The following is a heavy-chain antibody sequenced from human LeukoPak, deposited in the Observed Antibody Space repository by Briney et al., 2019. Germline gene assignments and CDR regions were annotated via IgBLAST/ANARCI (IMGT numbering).Heavy chain of an antibody. V-gene: IGHV4-39*07. J-gene: IGHJ4*02. CDR1: GGSISSGSYY. CDR2: VYYSGST. CDR3: ARDKAFEVVNYFDY. D-gene: IGHD3-3*01. Sequence: MTSETLSLTCTVSGGSISSGSYYWGWIRQPPGKGLEWIGSVYYSGSTYYNPSLKSRITVSLDTSKNQFSLKLSSVTAADTAVYYCARDKAFEVVNYFDYWSQGTLVTVSS.